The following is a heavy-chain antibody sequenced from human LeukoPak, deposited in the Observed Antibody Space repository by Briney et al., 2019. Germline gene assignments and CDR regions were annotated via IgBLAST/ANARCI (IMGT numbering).Heavy chain of an antibody. V-gene: IGHV3-21*01. Sequence: GGSLRLSCAASGFTFSSYSMNWVRQAPGKGLEWVSSISSSSYIYYADSVKGRFTISRDNAKNSLYLQMNSLRAEDTAVYYCARDYGDYGFDYWGQGTLVTVSS. J-gene: IGHJ4*02. CDR3: ARDYGDYGFDY. D-gene: IGHD4-17*01. CDR2: ISSSSYI. CDR1: GFTFSSYS.